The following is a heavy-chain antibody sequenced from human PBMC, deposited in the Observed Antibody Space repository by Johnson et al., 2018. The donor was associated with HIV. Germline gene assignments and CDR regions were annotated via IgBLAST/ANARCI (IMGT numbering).Heavy chain of an antibody. J-gene: IGHJ3*02. CDR2: ISYDGSNK. CDR3: AKEISRSVVGASDAFDI. CDR1: GFTFSSYA. V-gene: IGHV3-30-3*01. Sequence: QVQLVESGGGVVQPGRSLRLSCAASGFTFSSYAMHWVRQAPGKGLEWVAVISYDGSNKYFADSVKGRFTISRDKSKNTPYLQMNSLRAEDTAVYYCAKEISRSVVGASDAFDIWGQGTMVTVSS. D-gene: IGHD1-26*01.